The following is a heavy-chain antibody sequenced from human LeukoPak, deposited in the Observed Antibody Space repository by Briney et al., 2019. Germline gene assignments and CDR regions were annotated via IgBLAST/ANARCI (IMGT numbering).Heavy chain of an antibody. J-gene: IGHJ4*02. V-gene: IGHV3-66*01. CDR3: ASDYFGSGSPFDY. Sequence: GGSLRLSCAASGFTVSSNFMSWVRQAPGKGLEWVSFIYSDGTTYYADSVKGRFTISRDNSKNTIFLQMNSLSAEDTAVYYCASDYFGSGSPFDYWGQGTLVTVSS. CDR2: IYSDGTT. D-gene: IGHD3-10*01. CDR1: GFTVSSNF.